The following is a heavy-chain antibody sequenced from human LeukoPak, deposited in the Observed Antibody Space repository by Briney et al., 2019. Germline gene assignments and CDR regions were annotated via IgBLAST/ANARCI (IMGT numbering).Heavy chain of an antibody. Sequence: PGGSLRLSCAASGFTFRSYWMSWVRQAPGKGLEWVANIKQDGSEKYYVDSVKGRFTISRDNAKNSLYLQMNSLRVEDTAVYYCARDRSYGSGSLDIDYWGQGTLVTVSS. J-gene: IGHJ4*02. CDR3: ARDRSYGSGSLDIDY. D-gene: IGHD3-10*01. V-gene: IGHV3-7*01. CDR2: IKQDGSEK. CDR1: GFTFRSYW.